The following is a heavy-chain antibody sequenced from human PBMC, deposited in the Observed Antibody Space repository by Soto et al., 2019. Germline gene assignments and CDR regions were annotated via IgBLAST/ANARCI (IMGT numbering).Heavy chain of an antibody. CDR3: AASVTTAGGFDL. CDR1: GFTVSAKY. J-gene: IGHJ3*01. D-gene: IGHD4-17*01. CDR2: MSDAGIT. Sequence: GGSLRLSCAVSGFTVSAKYMIWVRQAPGKDLEWVSAMSDAGITSYADSVRGRFTISRDKSKNSLSLQMDGVKVDDTAVYYCAASVTTAGGFDLWGQGTRVTVSS. V-gene: IGHV3-53*01.